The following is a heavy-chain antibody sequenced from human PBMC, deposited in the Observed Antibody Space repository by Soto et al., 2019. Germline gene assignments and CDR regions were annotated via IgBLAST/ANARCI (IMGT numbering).Heavy chain of an antibody. CDR2: ISYDGSNK. D-gene: IGHD3-22*01. CDR1: GFTFSSYG. Sequence: GGSLRLSCAASGFTFSSYGMHWVRQAPGKGLEWVAVISYDGSNKYYADSVKGRFTISRDNSKNTLYLQMNSLRAEDTAVYYCAKDLRVVTMIVLSRGPDYYYYGMDVWGQGTTVTVSS. V-gene: IGHV3-30*18. CDR3: AKDLRVVTMIVLSRGPDYYYYGMDV. J-gene: IGHJ6*02.